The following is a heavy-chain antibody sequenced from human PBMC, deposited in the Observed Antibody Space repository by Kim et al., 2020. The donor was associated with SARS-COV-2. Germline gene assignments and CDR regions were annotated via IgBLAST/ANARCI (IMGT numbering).Heavy chain of an antibody. D-gene: IGHD6-19*01. CDR1: GFTFDNYA. J-gene: IGHJ1*01. V-gene: IGHV3-43*02. CDR3: AQGDQWLIRI. CDR2: ISGDGGST. Sequence: GGSLRLSCAASGFTFDNYAMHWVRQAPGKGLELVSLISGDGGSTYYADSMKGRLTISRDNSRNSLYLQLNSLRTEDTAFYYCAQGDQWLIRIWGQGTLVTVSS.